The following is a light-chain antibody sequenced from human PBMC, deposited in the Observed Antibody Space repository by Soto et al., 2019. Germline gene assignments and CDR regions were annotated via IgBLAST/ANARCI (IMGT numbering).Light chain of an antibody. CDR2: EVT. J-gene: IGLJ1*01. CDR1: SSDVGGYNY. V-gene: IGLV2-8*01. Sequence: QSALTQPPSASGSPGQSVTISRTGTSSDVGGYNYVYWYQQHPGKAPKLMIYEVTKRPSGVPDRFSGSKSGNTASLTVSGLQAEDEADYYCSSYANSNSYVFGTGTKVTVL. CDR3: SSYANSNSYV.